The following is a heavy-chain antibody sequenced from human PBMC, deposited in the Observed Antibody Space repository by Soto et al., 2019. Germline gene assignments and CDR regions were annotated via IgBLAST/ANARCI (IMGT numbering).Heavy chain of an antibody. CDR3: ATASYDSSGYYSIEFDY. J-gene: IGHJ4*02. CDR1: GYTFTSYA. CDR2: INAGNGNT. D-gene: IGHD3-22*01. Sequence: QVPLVQSGAEVKKPGASVKVSCKASGYTFTSYAMHWVRQAPGQRLEWMGWINAGNGNTKYSQKFQGRVTITRDTSASTAYMELSSLRSEDTAVYYCATASYDSSGYYSIEFDYWGQGTLVTVSS. V-gene: IGHV1-3*01.